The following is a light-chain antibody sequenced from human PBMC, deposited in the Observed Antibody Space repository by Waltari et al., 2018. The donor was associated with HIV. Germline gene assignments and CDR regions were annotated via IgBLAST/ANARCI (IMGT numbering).Light chain of an antibody. CDR2: DTS. CDR3: LLSYSGARI. J-gene: IGLJ2*01. V-gene: IGLV7-46*01. CDR1: TGAVPSGHS. Sequence: QAVVTQEPSLTVSPGGTVTLTCGPSTGAVPSGHSPYWFQQKPGQAPRTLIFDTSNKHSWTPARFSGSLLGGKAALTLSGAQPEDEAEYYCLLSYSGARIFGGGTKLTVL.